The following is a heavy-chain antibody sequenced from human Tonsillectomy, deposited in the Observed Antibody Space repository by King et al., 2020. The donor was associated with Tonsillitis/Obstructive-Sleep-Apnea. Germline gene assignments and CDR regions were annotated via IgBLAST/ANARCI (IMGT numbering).Heavy chain of an antibody. V-gene: IGHV1-18*01. Sequence: VQLVQSGAEVKKPGASVKVSCKASCYTFNSYGISWVRQAPGQGLEWMGLISADNGNTNNEQKHQGRVTMTTDTSTSTAYMELRSLRSDDTAVYYCARELHDYGDYWGQGTLVTVSS. D-gene: IGHD2-21*02. CDR3: ARELHDYGDY. J-gene: IGHJ4*02. CDR2: ISADNGNT. CDR1: CYTFNSYG.